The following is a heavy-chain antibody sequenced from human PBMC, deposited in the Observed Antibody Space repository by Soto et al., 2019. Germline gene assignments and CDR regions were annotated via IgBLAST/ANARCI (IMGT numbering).Heavy chain of an antibody. J-gene: IGHJ3*02. CDR2: VSGRGGST. CDR3: AKDLYYYDSSDYYQNDACDM. V-gene: IGHV3-23*01. CDR1: GFTFSSVA. Sequence: EAQLFESGGGLVQPGGSPRLSCADPGFTFSSVAMSWVRQAPGKGLEWVSAVSGRGGSTYYADSVKGRFTISRDNSKNTLYLQMNSLRAEDTAVYYCAKDLYYYDSSDYYQNDACDMWGKGTMVTVPS. D-gene: IGHD3-22*01.